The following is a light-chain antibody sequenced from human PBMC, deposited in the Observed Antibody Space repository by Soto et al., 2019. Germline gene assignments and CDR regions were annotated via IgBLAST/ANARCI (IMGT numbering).Light chain of an antibody. CDR3: QPYDNGAV. J-gene: IGLJ2*01. CDR2: GNT. CDR1: SSNIGAGYD. V-gene: IGLV1-40*01. Sequence: QSVLTQPPSVSGAPGQRVTISCTGSSSNIGAGYDVNWYQQLPGTAPKLLIYGNTNRPSGVPDRFSGSKSGTSASLAITGLQAEDEADYYCQPYDNGAVFGGGTKVTVL.